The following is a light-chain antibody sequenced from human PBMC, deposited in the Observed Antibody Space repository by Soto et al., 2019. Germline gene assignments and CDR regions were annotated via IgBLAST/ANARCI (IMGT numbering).Light chain of an antibody. CDR3: SSYTNINTRACV. V-gene: IGLV2-14*01. CDR1: SSDVGGSDF. Sequence: QSALTQPASVSGSPGQSITISCTGTSSDVGGSDFVSWHQQHPGKAPKLMIYDVSKWPSGVSNRFSGSKSGNTASLTISGLQAEDEADYYCSSYTNINTRACVFGTGTKVTVL. CDR2: DVS. J-gene: IGLJ1*01.